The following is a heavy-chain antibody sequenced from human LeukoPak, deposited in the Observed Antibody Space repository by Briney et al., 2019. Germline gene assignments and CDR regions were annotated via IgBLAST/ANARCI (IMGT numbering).Heavy chain of an antibody. D-gene: IGHD6-19*01. CDR2: IHYSGRT. V-gene: IGHV4-39*07. Sequence: SETLSLTCTVSGGSISSSSYYWGWIRQPPEKGLECIGSIHYSGRTYYNPSLKSRVTISVDTSKNHFSLKLSSVTAADTAVYYCARILYSSNIDYWGQGTLVTVSS. CDR1: GGSISSSSYY. CDR3: ARILYSSNIDY. J-gene: IGHJ4*02.